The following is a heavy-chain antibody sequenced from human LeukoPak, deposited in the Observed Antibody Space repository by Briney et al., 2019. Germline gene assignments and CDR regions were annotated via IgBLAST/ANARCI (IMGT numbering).Heavy chain of an antibody. J-gene: IGHJ6*03. CDR2: IKQDGSEK. D-gene: IGHD3-3*01. V-gene: IGHV3-7*01. CDR1: GVTFSSYW. Sequence: PGGSLRLSCAASGVTFSSYWMSWVRQAPGKGLEWVANIKQDGSEKYYVDSVKGRFTISRDNAKNSLYLQMNSPRAEDTAVYYCARDERFLEWLHHYYYYYMDVWGKGTTVTVSS. CDR3: ARDERFLEWLHHYYYYYMDV.